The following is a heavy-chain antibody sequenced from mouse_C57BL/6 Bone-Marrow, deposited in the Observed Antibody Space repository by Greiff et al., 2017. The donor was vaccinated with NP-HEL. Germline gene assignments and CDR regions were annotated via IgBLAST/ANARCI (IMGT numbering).Heavy chain of an antibody. V-gene: IGHV1-59*01. CDR1: GYTFTSYW. Sequence: QVQLQQPGAELVRPGTSVKLSCKASGYTFTSYWMHWVKQRPGQGLEWIGVIDPSDSYTNYNQKFKGKATLTVDTSSSTAYMQLSSLTSEDSAVYYCARHYSNYPYYAMDYWGQGTSVTVSS. J-gene: IGHJ4*01. CDR2: IDPSDSYT. CDR3: ARHYSNYPYYAMDY. D-gene: IGHD2-5*01.